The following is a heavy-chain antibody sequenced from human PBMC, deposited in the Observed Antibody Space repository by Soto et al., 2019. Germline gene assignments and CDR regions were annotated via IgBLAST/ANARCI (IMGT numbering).Heavy chain of an antibody. CDR1: GFTLRNYA. CDR2: ISANDVGT. V-gene: IGHV3-23*01. J-gene: IGHJ4*02. Sequence: QRLSCEASGFTLRNYAMTCVRQAPGKGLEWVSLISANDVGTYYAESVKTRFTISTDQSRNTVYLQMYSLRADDTAIYYCAKAKNDYNWDNRPPFDYWGQGTLVTVSS. CDR3: AKAKNDYNWDNRPPFDY. D-gene: IGHD1-20*01.